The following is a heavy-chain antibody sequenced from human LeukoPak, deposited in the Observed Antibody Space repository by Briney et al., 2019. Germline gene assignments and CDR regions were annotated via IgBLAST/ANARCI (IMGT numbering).Heavy chain of an antibody. CDR1: GFTVSSNY. CDR2: IYSGGST. CDR3: AREWLVTYDYYGMDV. V-gene: IGHV3-53*01. Sequence: GGSLRLSCAASGFTVSSNYMSWVRQAPGKGLEWVSVIYSGGSTYYADSVKGRFTISRDNSKNTLYLQMNSLRAEDTAVYYCAREWLVTYDYYGMDVWGQGTTVTVSS. D-gene: IGHD2-21*02. J-gene: IGHJ6*02.